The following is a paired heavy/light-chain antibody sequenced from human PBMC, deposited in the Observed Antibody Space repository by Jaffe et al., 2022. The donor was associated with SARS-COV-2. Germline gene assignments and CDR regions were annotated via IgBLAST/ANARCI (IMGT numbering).Light chain of an antibody. CDR3: NSYTISSTLL. Sequence: QSALTQPASVSGSPGQSITISCTGTSSDVGNYNYVSWYQQHPGKAPKLMIYEVSNRPSGVPDRFSGSKSGNTASLTISGLQAEDEADYYCNSYTISSTLLFGGGTKLTVL. J-gene: IGLJ2*01. CDR2: EVS. CDR1: SSDVGNYNY. V-gene: IGLV2-14*01.
Heavy chain of an antibody. CDR3: AKDIVVVPAAWIDFGRYGLDV. J-gene: IGHJ6*02. CDR2: IRGSGGTT. V-gene: IGHV3-23*01. D-gene: IGHD2-2*01. Sequence: EVQLLESGGGLVQPGGSLRLSCAASGFTFSNYAMNWVRQAPGKGLEWVSAIRGSGGTTYYADSVKGRFTISRDNSKNTLYLQMNSLRAEDTAVYYCAKDIVVVPAAWIDFGRYGLDVWGQGTTVTVSS. CDR1: GFTFSNYA.